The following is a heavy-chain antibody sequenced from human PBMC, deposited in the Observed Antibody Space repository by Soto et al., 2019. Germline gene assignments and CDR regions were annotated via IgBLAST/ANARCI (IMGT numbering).Heavy chain of an antibody. D-gene: IGHD2-2*02. CDR1: GGTFSSYA. V-gene: IGHV1-69*13. Sequence: GASVKVSCKASGGTFSSYAISWVRQAPGQGLEWMGGIIPIFGTANYAQKFQGRVTITADESTSTAYMELSSLRSEDTAVYYCARESGYCSSTSCYKVSYYYYYGMDVWGQGTTVTSP. CDR3: ARESGYCSSTSCYKVSYYYYYGMDV. J-gene: IGHJ6*02. CDR2: IIPIFGTA.